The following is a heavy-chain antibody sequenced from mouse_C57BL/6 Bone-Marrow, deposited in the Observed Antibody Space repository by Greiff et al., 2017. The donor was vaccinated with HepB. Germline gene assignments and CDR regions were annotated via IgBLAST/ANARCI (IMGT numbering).Heavy chain of an antibody. Sequence: QVQLQQPGAELVKPGASVKLSCKASGYTFTSYWMQWVKQRPGQGLEWIGEIDPSDSYTNYNQKFKGKATLTVDTSSSTAYMQLSSLTSEDSAVYYCATHDGYPDYWGQGTTLTVSS. D-gene: IGHD2-3*01. CDR3: ATHDGYPDY. CDR1: GYTFTSYW. V-gene: IGHV1-50*01. J-gene: IGHJ2*01. CDR2: IDPSDSYT.